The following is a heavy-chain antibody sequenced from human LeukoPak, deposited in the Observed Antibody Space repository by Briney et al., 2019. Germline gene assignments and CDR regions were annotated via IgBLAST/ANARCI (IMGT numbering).Heavy chain of an antibody. V-gene: IGHV3-23*01. J-gene: IGHJ6*03. CDR1: GFTFSNYA. Sequence: GGSLRLSCGASGFTFSNYAMSWARQAPGKGLEWVSGINDGSTRFYAASVKGRFTSSRDNPKNTLYLQMNGLRVEDTAVYYCAKNRGAGSHYYYHMNVWGKGTTVTVSS. CDR2: INDGSTR. D-gene: IGHD1-26*01. CDR3: AKNRGAGSHYYYHMNV.